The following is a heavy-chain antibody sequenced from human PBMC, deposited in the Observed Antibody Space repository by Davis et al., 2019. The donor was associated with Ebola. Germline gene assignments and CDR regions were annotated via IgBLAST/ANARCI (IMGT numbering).Heavy chain of an antibody. CDR1: GFTFSSYG. D-gene: IGHD1-26*01. V-gene: IGHV3-21*01. CDR2: ITSGRTFT. J-gene: IGHJ6*04. Sequence: GESLKISCAASGFTFSSYGMNWVRQAPGKGLEWVSSITSGRTFTYYAGSVKGRFTISRDNSKSTLYLQMNSLRAEDTAVYYCARAGGSYREDYYNMDVWGKGTTVTVSS. CDR3: ARAGGSYREDYYNMDV.